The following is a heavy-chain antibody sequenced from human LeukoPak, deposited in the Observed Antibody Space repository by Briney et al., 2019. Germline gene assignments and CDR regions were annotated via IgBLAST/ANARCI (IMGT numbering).Heavy chain of an antibody. CDR3: TTEPYSSGWPYYFDY. Sequence: GGSLRLSCAASGFTFSDAWMSWVRQAPGKGLEWVGRIKSKTDGGTTDYAAPVKGRFTISRDDSKNTLYLQMNSLKTEDTAVYYCTTEPYSSGWPYYFDYWGKATLVTVSS. V-gene: IGHV3-15*01. CDR1: GFTFSDAW. CDR2: IKSKTDGGTT. D-gene: IGHD6-19*01. J-gene: IGHJ4*02.